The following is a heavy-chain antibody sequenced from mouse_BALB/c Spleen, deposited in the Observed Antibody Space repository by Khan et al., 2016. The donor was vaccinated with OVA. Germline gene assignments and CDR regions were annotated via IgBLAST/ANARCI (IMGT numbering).Heavy chain of an antibody. J-gene: IGHJ4*01. V-gene: IGHV9-3-1*01. CDR3: VRVGYSGTMDY. CDR1: GYTFTTYG. CDR2: INTYTGEP. Sequence: QIQLVQSGPELKKPGVTVKISCKASGYTFTTYGMNWVKQAPGKVLKWMGWINTYTGEPTYVDDFKGRFAFSLETSASTAYLQINNLKNEDTATYCGVRVGYSGTMDYWGQGTSVTVSS. D-gene: IGHD2-14*01.